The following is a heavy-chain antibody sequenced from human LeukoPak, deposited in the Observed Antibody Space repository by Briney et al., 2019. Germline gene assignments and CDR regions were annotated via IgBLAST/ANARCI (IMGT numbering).Heavy chain of an antibody. CDR3: ARENERGSGGYHAFDT. D-gene: IGHD2-15*01. Sequence: SETLSLTCTVSGGSISSYYWSWIRQPAGKGLEWIGRIYTSGSTNYNPSLKSRVTMSVDTSKNQFSLKLSSVTAADTAVYYCARENERGSGGYHAFDTWGQGTMVTVSS. J-gene: IGHJ3*02. V-gene: IGHV4-4*07. CDR2: IYTSGST. CDR1: GGSISSYY.